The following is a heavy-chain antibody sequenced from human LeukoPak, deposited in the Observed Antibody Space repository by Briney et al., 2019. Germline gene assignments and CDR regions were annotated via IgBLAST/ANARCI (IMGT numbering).Heavy chain of an antibody. CDR2: ISAYNGNT. J-gene: IGHJ5*02. CDR3: ARVGSREYSSGWYAETRFDP. CDR1: GYIFTSYG. D-gene: IGHD6-13*01. Sequence: ASVKVSCKASGYIFTSYGISWVRQAPGQGLEWMGWISAYNGNTNYAQKLQGRVTMTTDTSTSTAYMELRSLRSDDTAVYYCARVGSREYSSGWYAETRFDPWGQGTLVIVSS. V-gene: IGHV1-18*01.